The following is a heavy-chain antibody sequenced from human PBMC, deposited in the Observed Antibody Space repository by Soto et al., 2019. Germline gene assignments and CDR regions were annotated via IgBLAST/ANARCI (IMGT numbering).Heavy chain of an antibody. CDR1: GYRFTSYW. CDR2: IDASESYT. V-gene: IGHV5-10-1*01. D-gene: IGHD6-13*01. J-gene: IGHJ4*02. CDR3: ARLSGSYSSSFFPDY. Sequence: GESLKISCKGSGYRFTSYWISWVRQMPGKGLEWMGRIDASESYTNYSPSFQGHVTISADKSISTAYLQWSSLKASDTAMYYCARLSGSYSSSFFPDYWGQGTLVTVSS.